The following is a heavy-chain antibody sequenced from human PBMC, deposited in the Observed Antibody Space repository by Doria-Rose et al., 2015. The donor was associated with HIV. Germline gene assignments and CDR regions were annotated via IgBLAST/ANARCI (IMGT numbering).Heavy chain of an antibody. CDR1: GGSISHYY. CDR2: IFYTGST. D-gene: IGHD1-26*01. V-gene: IGHV4-59*01. CDR3: ARVLSGTYDY. J-gene: IGHJ4*02. Sequence: QGQLVESGPGLVKPSETLSLTCSVSGGSISHYYWSWIRQPPGKGLEYIGDIFYTGSTNYSHSLKSRVSISIDTSKNKFSLRLSSVTAADTAVYYCARVLSGTYDYWGQGTLVTVSS.